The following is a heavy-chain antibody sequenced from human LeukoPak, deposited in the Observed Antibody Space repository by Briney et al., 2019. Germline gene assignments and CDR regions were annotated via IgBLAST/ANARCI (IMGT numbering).Heavy chain of an antibody. D-gene: IGHD4-11*01. V-gene: IGHV1-69*05. Sequence: GASVKVSCKASGGTFSSYAISWVRQAPGQGLEWMGGIIPIFGTANYAQKFQGRVTITTDESTSTAYMELSSLRSEDTAVYYCATDDSNPTAGNHAFDIWGQGTMVTVSS. CDR2: IIPIFGTA. CDR3: ATDDSNPTAGNHAFDI. CDR1: GGTFSSYA. J-gene: IGHJ3*02.